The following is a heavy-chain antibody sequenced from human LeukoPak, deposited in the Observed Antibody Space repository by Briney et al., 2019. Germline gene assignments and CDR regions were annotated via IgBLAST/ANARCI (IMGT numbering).Heavy chain of an antibody. CDR2: IDGSGAAL. Sequence: GGSLRLSCGASGFTFSRYAMSWVRQAPGKGLQWVSQIDGSGAALYYADSVRGRFTISRDNSKNTLFLEMNSLRAEDTAVYYCAKERDAFFDYWGQGTLVTVSS. CDR3: AKERDAFFDY. D-gene: IGHD6-6*01. J-gene: IGHJ4*02. V-gene: IGHV3-23*01. CDR1: GFTFSRYA.